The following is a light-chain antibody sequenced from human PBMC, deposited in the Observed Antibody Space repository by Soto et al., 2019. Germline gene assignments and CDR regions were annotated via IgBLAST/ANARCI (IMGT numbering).Light chain of an antibody. CDR3: SSYTSSSTLV. J-gene: IGLJ2*01. CDR1: SSDVGAYNY. CDR2: EVS. V-gene: IGLV2-14*01. Sequence: QSALTQPASVSGCPGQSITISCTGTSSDVGAYNYVSWYQQHPGKAPKLMISEVSNRPSGVSNRFSGSKSGNTASLTISGLQAEDEADYYCSSYTSSSTLVFGGGTKLTVL.